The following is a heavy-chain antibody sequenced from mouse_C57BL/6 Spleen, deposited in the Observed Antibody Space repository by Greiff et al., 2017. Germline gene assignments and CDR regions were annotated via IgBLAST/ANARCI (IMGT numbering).Heavy chain of an antibody. CDR1: GYTFTSYW. CDR3: ARGRITTVVATMDVDV. J-gene: IGHJ1*03. V-gene: IGHV1-52*01. Sequence: VQLQQPGAELVRPGSSVKLSCKASGYTFTSYWMHWVKQRPIQGLEWIGNIDPSDSETHYNQKFKDKATLTVDKSSSTAYMQLSSLTSEDSAVYYCARGRITTVVATMDVDVWGTGTTVTVSS. CDR2: IDPSDSET. D-gene: IGHD1-1*01.